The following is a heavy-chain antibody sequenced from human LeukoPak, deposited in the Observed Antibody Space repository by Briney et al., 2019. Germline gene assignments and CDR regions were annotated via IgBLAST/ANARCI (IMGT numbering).Heavy chain of an antibody. Sequence: PSETLSLTCTVSGGSISSYYWSWIRQHPGKGLEWIGYIYYSGSTDYNPSLKSRITISVDTSKNQFSLKLSSVTAADTAVYYCARVGGHYRDYFEYWGQGTLVTVSS. J-gene: IGHJ4*02. D-gene: IGHD3-22*01. CDR2: IYYSGST. CDR3: ARVGGHYRDYFEY. V-gene: IGHV4-59*12. CDR1: GGSISSYY.